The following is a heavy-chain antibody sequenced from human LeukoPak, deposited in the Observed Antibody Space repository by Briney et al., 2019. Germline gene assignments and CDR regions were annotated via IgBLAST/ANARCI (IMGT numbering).Heavy chain of an antibody. Sequence: ASVKVSCKASGYTFTSYYMHWVRQAPGQGLEWMGIINASGGSTSYAQKFQGRVTMTRDTSTSTVYMELSSLRSEDTAVYYCARGRRTYYDILTGYFTDWGQGTLVTVSS. V-gene: IGHV1-46*01. CDR2: INASGGST. CDR1: GYTFTSYY. J-gene: IGHJ4*02. D-gene: IGHD3-9*01. CDR3: ARGRRTYYDILTGYFTD.